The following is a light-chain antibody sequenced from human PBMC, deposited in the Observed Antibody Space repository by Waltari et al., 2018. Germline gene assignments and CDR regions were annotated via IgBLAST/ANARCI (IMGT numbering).Light chain of an antibody. V-gene: IGLV1-40*01. CDR3: QSYDSSLSGYVV. CDR2: GNS. J-gene: IGLJ2*01. CDR1: RPNIGAGYD. Sequence: QSVLTQPPSVSGAPGQRVTISCTGSRPNIGAGYDVPWYQQLPGTAPKLLIYGNSNRPSGVPDRFSGSKSGTSASLAITGLQAEDEADYYCQSYDSSLSGYVVFGGGTKLTVL.